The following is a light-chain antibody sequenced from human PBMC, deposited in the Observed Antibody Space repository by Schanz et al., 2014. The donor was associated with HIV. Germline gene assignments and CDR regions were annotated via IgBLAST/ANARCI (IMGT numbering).Light chain of an antibody. CDR1: SSDAGGYNY. CDR2: DVS. J-gene: IGLJ2*01. Sequence: QSALTQPASVSGSPGQSITISCTGTSSDAGGYNYLSWYQQHPGKAPKLMIYDVSNRPSGVSNRFSGSKSGNTASLTISGLQAEDEADYYCSSYTSTNTVIFGGGTKLTVL. V-gene: IGLV2-14*03. CDR3: SSYTSTNTVI.